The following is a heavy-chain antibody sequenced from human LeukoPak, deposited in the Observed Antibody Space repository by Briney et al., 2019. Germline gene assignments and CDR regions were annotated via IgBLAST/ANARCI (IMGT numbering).Heavy chain of an antibody. Sequence: PSETLSLTCAVYGGSFSGYYWSWIRQPPGKELEWIGEINHSGSTNYNPSLKSRVTISVDMSKKQFSLKLSSVTAADTAVYYCATPQLKRPVAGLSIWGQGTLVTVSS. CDR1: GGSFSGYY. CDR2: INHSGST. D-gene: IGHD6-19*01. J-gene: IGHJ4*02. CDR3: ATPQLKRPVAGLSI. V-gene: IGHV4-34*01.